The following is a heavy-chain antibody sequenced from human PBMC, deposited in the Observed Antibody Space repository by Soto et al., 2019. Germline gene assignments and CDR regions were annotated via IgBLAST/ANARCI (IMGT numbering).Heavy chain of an antibody. CDR3: AKVFYYYDSSGYYYFDY. Sequence: GGSLRLSCAASGFTFSSYAVSWVRQAPGKGPEWISSISGSGSTIYYADSVKGRFPISRDNSKNTLYLQMSSLRAEDTAVYYCAKVFYYYDSSGYYYFDYWGQGTLVTVSS. J-gene: IGHJ4*02. V-gene: IGHV3-23*01. D-gene: IGHD3-22*01. CDR2: ISGSGSTI. CDR1: GFTFSSYA.